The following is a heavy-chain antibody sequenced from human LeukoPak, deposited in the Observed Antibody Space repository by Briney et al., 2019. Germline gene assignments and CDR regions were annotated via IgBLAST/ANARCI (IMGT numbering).Heavy chain of an antibody. D-gene: IGHD5-18*01. CDR3: ATGSHVDTAMVYYYYYGMDV. CDR2: FDPEDGET. Sequence: ASVKVSCKVSGYTLTELSMHWVRQAPGKGLEWMGGFDPEDGETIYAQKFQGRVTMTEDTSTDTAYMELSSLRSEDTAVYYCATGSHVDTAMVYYYYYGMDVWGQGTTVTVSS. J-gene: IGHJ6*02. V-gene: IGHV1-24*01. CDR1: GYTLTELS.